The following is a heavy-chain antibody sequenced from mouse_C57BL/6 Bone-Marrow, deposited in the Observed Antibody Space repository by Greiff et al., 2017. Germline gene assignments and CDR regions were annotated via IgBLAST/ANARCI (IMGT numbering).Heavy chain of an antibody. CDR2: INYDSSST. V-gene: IGHV5-16*01. D-gene: IGHD4-1*01. CDR3: ARLGRGHY. CDR1: GFTFSDYY. Sequence: EVMLVESEGGLVQPGSSMKLSCTASGFTFSDYYMAWVRQVPGKGLEWVANINYDSSSTYYMDSLKSRFIISRDNAKNILYLQMSSLKSEDTATYYCARLGRGHYWGQGTTLTVSS. J-gene: IGHJ2*01.